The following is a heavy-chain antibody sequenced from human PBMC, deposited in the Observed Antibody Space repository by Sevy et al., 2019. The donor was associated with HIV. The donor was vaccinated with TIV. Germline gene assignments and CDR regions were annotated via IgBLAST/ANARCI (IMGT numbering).Heavy chain of an antibody. Sequence: GGPLRLSCAASGFTFSSYSMNWVRQAPGKGLEWVSSISSSSSYIYYADSVKGRFTISRDNAKNSLYLQMNSLRAEDTAVYYCARLVAATRGLDYWGQGTLVTVSS. V-gene: IGHV3-21*01. CDR3: ARLVAATRGLDY. CDR2: ISSSSSYI. D-gene: IGHD2-15*01. CDR1: GFTFSSYS. J-gene: IGHJ4*02.